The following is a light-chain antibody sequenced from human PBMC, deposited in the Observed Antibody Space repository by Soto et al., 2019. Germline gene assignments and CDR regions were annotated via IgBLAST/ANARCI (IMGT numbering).Light chain of an antibody. V-gene: IGKV3-11*01. J-gene: IGKJ4*01. Sequence: VLTQSPATLSLSPGDRATLSCRASQSVFGYLAWYQHKPGQAPRLLIYDAYNRATGVPARFSGSGSETDFTLIISSLEPEDFAVYYCQQRSDSPPLTFGGGTRVEIK. CDR1: QSVFGY. CDR2: DAY. CDR3: QQRSDSPPLT.